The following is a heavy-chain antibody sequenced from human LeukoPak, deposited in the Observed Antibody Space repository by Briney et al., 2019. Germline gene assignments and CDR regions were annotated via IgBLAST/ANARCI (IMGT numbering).Heavy chain of an antibody. V-gene: IGHV3-33*01. CDR3: TRDRRDYDILTGFDY. CDR2: IWYDGSNK. Sequence: GGSLRLSCAASGFTFSSYGIHWVRRAPGKGLEWVAVIWYDGSNKYYADSVKGRFTISRDNSKNTLYLQMNSLRAEDTAVYYCTRDRRDYDILTGFDYWGQGTPVAVSS. CDR1: GFTFSSYG. D-gene: IGHD3-9*01. J-gene: IGHJ4*02.